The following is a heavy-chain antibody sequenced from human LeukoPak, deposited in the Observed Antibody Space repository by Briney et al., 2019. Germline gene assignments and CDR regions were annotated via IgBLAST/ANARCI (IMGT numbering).Heavy chain of an antibody. J-gene: IGHJ4*02. Sequence: GESLKISCKGSGYSFTSYWIGWVRQMPGKGLAWMGIIYPGDSDTRYSPSFQGQVTISADKSNSTAYLQWSSLKASDTAMYYCARHAPGIAAAGTNSMAWQPDYWGQGTLVTVSS. CDR3: ARHAPGIAAAGTNSMAWQPDY. V-gene: IGHV5-51*01. CDR1: GYSFTSYW. D-gene: IGHD6-13*01. CDR2: IYPGDSDT.